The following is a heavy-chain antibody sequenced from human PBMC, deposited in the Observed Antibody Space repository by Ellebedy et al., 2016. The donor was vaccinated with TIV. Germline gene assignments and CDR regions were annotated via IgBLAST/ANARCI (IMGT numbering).Heavy chain of an antibody. J-gene: IGHJ1*01. D-gene: IGHD1-14*01. CDR2: ISAYNGNT. Sequence: ASVKVSCKASGYTFSSYGISWVRQAPGQGLEWMGWISAYNGNTNYAQKLQGRVTMTTDTSTSTAYMELRSLRSDDTAVYYCARVNPVRPEGYFQHWGQGTLVTVSS. V-gene: IGHV1-18*01. CDR3: ARVNPVRPEGYFQH. CDR1: GYTFSSYG.